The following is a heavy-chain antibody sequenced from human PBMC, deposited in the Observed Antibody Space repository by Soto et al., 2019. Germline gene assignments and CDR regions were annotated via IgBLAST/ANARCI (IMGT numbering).Heavy chain of an antibody. Sequence: SVKVSCKASGGSFSSYAISWVRQAPGQGLEWMGGIIPIFGTANYAQRFQGRVTMTRDTSTSTVYMELSSLRSEDTAVYYCARKAYGMDVWGQGTTVTVSS. V-gene: IGHV1-69*05. CDR2: IIPIFGTA. CDR3: ARKAYGMDV. J-gene: IGHJ6*02. CDR1: GGSFSSYA.